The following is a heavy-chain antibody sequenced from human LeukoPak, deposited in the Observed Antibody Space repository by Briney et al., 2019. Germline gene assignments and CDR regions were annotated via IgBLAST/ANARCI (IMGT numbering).Heavy chain of an antibody. CDR3: ARDTAARRPFDY. CDR1: GFTFSSYS. V-gene: IGHV3-21*01. Sequence: GGSLRLSCAASGFTFSSYSMNWVRQAPGKGLEWVSSISSSSSYIYYADSVKGRFTISRDNAKNSLYLQMNSLRAEDTAVYYCARDTAARRPFDYWGQGTLVTVPS. J-gene: IGHJ4*02. D-gene: IGHD6-6*01. CDR2: ISSSSSYI.